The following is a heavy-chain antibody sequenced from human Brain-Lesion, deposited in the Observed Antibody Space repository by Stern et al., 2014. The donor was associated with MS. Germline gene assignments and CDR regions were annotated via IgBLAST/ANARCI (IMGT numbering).Heavy chain of an antibody. J-gene: IGHJ4*02. CDR3: ARGFHSFDS. V-gene: IGHV3-72*01. CDR1: GFTFSDHY. CDR2: SRNKPNSYTT. Sequence: EMQLVESGGGLVRPGGSLRLSCAVSGFTFSDHYMDWVRQAPGQGLEWVGRSRNKPNSYTTEYAASVKGRFTVSRDDSKNLLYLQMNSLKTDDTAVYYCARGFHSFDSWGQGTLVTVSS.